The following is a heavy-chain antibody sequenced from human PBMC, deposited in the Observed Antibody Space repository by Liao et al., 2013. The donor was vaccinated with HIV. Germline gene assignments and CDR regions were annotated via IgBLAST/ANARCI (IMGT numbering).Heavy chain of an antibody. J-gene: IGHJ4*01. V-gene: IGHV4-61*02. CDR2: IYTSGST. CDR1: GDSISSGNYY. CDR3: ARDREGFDY. Sequence: QVQLQESGPGLVKPSQTLSLTCTVSGDSISSGNYYWSWIRQPAGKRLEWIGRIYTSGSTNYNPSLKSRITISVDPSKNQFSLNLTSVTAADTAMYYCARDREGFDYWGQGTLVTVSS.